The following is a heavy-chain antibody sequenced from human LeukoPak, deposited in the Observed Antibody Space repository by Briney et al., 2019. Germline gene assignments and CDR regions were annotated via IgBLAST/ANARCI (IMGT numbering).Heavy chain of an antibody. CDR3: ARVRTFFGVVILDY. Sequence: SETLSLTCTVSGGSISSGGYYWSWIRQHPGKGLEWIGYIYYSGSTYYNPSLKSRVTISVDTPKNQFSLKLSSVTAADTAVYYCARVRTFFGVVILDYWGQGTLVTVSS. V-gene: IGHV4-31*03. CDR2: IYYSGST. J-gene: IGHJ4*02. D-gene: IGHD3-3*01. CDR1: GGSISSGGYY.